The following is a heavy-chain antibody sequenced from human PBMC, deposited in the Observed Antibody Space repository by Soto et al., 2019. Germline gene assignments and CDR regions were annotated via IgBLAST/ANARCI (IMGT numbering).Heavy chain of an antibody. CDR3: ARDEGGGYTPGGNGVDV. D-gene: IGHD1-26*01. J-gene: IGHJ6*02. Sequence: EVQLVESGGGLVKPGGSLRLSCAASGFTFSSYSMNWVRQAPGKGLEWVSSISSSSSDIYYADSVKGRFTISRDNAKNSLYLQMNSLRGEDTAVYYCARDEGGGYTPGGNGVDVWGQGTTVTVSS. V-gene: IGHV3-21*01. CDR2: ISSSSSDI. CDR1: GFTFSSYS.